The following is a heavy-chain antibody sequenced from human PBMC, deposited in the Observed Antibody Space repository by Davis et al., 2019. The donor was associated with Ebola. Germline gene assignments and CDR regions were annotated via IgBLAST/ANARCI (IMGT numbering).Heavy chain of an antibody. Sequence: GGSLKISCAASGFTFTSYSMNWVRQAPGKGLEWLSYISLRSGTLSYADSVKGRFTISSDNAQSSVFLHMNSLRDEDTAVYFCARDVNWGFDYWGQGTLVTVSS. CDR2: ISLRSGTL. V-gene: IGHV3-48*02. CDR3: ARDVNWGFDY. J-gene: IGHJ4*02. CDR1: GFTFTSYS. D-gene: IGHD7-27*01.